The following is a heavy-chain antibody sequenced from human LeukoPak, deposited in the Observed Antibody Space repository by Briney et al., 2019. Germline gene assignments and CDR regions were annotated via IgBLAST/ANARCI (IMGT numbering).Heavy chain of an antibody. J-gene: IGHJ4*02. Sequence: GGSLRLSSAASGFTFSNYSMNWVRQAPGKGLEWLSYISSSSSTIHYADSVKGRFTISRDNAKKSLYLQMSSLRDEDTAVYYCARGPQAGEWLRFWGQGALVTVSS. D-gene: IGHD5-12*01. CDR1: GFTFSNYS. V-gene: IGHV3-48*02. CDR3: ARGPQAGEWLRF. CDR2: ISSSSSTI.